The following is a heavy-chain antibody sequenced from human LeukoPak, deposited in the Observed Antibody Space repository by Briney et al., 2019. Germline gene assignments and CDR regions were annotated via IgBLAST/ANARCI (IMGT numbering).Heavy chain of an antibody. CDR3: AKDGRRKYYGSGSYLWYFDL. CDR2: ISYDGSNK. CDR1: GFTFSSYG. V-gene: IGHV3-30*18. Sequence: GRSLRLSCAASGFTFSSYGMHWVRQAPGKGLEWVAVISYDGSNKYYADSVKGRFTISRDNSKNTLYLQMNSLGAEDTAVYYCAKDGRRKYYGSGSYLWYFDLWGRGTLVTVSS. D-gene: IGHD3-10*01. J-gene: IGHJ2*01.